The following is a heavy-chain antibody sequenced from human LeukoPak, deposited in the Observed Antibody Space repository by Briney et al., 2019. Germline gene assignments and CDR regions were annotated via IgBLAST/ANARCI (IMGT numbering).Heavy chain of an antibody. J-gene: IGHJ6*02. D-gene: IGHD6-13*01. CDR1: GGTFSSYA. CDR2: IIPILGIA. CDR3: ARGPYSSSWYTVYYYGMDV. V-gene: IGHV1-69*04. Sequence: SVKVSGKASGGTFSSYAISWVRQAPGQGLEWMGRIIPILGIANYAQKFQGRVTITRDTSASTAYMELSSLRSEDTAVYYCARGPYSSSWYTVYYYGMDVWGQGTTVTVSS.